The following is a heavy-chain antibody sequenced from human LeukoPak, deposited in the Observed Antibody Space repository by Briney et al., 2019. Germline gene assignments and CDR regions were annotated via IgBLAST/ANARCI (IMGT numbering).Heavy chain of an antibody. V-gene: IGHV3-21*01. J-gene: IGHJ3*02. Sequence: PGGSLRLSCAASGFTFSSYSMNWVRQTPGKGLEWVSSISSSSSYRYYADSVKGRFTISRDNAKNSLYLQMNSLRAEDSDVYYCASRIAAAMWAFDIWGQGTLVTVSS. CDR2: ISSSSSYR. CDR1: GFTFSSYS. CDR3: ASRIAAAMWAFDI. D-gene: IGHD6-13*01.